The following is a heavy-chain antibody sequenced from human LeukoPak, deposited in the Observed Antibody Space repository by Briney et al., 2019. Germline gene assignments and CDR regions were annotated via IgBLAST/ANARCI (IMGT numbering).Heavy chain of an antibody. Sequence: ASVKVSCKASGYTFTSYDINWVRQAPGKGLEWMGGFDPEDGETIYAQKFQGRVTMTEDTSTDTAYMELSSLRSEDTAVYYCATGIAAAGQLYYWYFDLWGRGTLVTVSS. J-gene: IGHJ2*01. CDR2: FDPEDGET. CDR3: ATGIAAAGQLYYWYFDL. V-gene: IGHV1-24*01. D-gene: IGHD6-13*01. CDR1: GYTFTSYD.